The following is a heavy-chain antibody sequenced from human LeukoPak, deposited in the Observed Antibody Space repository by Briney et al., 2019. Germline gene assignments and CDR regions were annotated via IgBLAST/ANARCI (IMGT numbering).Heavy chain of an antibody. Sequence: SETLSLTCTVSGGSVSSGSYYWSWIRQPPGKGLEWIGYIYYSGSTNYNPSLKSRVTISVDTSKNQFSLKLSSVTAADTAAYYCARDPIYYDSSGYTFDYWGQGTLVTVSS. CDR1: GGSVSSGSYY. D-gene: IGHD3-22*01. CDR2: IYYSGST. CDR3: ARDPIYYDSSGYTFDY. J-gene: IGHJ4*02. V-gene: IGHV4-61*01.